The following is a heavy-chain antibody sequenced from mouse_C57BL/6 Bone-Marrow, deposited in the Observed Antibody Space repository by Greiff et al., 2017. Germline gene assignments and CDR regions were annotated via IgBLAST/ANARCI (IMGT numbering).Heavy chain of an antibody. CDR3: TFYSKWTWFAY. J-gene: IGHJ3*01. CDR2: IDPENGDT. D-gene: IGHD2-5*01. Sequence: EVKLMESGAELVRPGASVKLSCTASGFNIKDDYMHWVKQRPEQGLEWIGWIDPENGDTEYASKFQGKATITADTSSNTAYLQLSSLTSEDTAVYYCTFYSKWTWFAYWGQGTLVTVSA. V-gene: IGHV14-4*01. CDR1: GFNIKDDY.